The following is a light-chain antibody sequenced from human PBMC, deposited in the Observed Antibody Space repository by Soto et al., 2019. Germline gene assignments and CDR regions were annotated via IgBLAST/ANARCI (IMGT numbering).Light chain of an antibody. Sequence: QSVLTQPPSVSGAPGQRITISCTGSSSNIGAGYDAHWYQHLPGTAPKLLIYANSNRPSGVPDRFSGSKSGTSASLAITGLQAEDEADYYCQSYDSSLSVVFGGGTKLTVL. V-gene: IGLV1-40*01. CDR1: SSNIGAGYD. CDR2: ANS. J-gene: IGLJ2*01. CDR3: QSYDSSLSVV.